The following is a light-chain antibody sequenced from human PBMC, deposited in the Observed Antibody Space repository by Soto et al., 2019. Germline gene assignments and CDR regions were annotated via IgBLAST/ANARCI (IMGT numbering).Light chain of an antibody. V-gene: IGKV3-20*01. CDR1: QSVSSNF. CDR3: QQYGSSPRT. J-gene: IGKJ1*01. CDR2: GAS. Sequence: EIVFTQSPGTLSLSPGERATLSCRASQSVSSNFLAWYQQKPGQAPRLLIYGASNRATGIPDKFNGSGSGTDFTLTISRLEPEDFAMYYCQQYGSSPRTFGQGTKVDIK.